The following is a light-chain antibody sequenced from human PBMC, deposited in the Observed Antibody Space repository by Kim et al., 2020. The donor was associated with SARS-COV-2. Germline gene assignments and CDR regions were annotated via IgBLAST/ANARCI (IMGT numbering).Light chain of an antibody. CDR1: NIGSKS. CDR2: YDG. J-gene: IGLJ1*01. V-gene: IGLV3-21*04. CDR3: QVWDSGSDHFV. Sequence: APGKTAKITCGGDNIGSKSVHWYQQRSGQAPVLVIFYDGDRPSGIPERFSGSNSGNTATLTISGVEAGDEADYYCQVWDSGSDHFVFGTGTKVTVL.